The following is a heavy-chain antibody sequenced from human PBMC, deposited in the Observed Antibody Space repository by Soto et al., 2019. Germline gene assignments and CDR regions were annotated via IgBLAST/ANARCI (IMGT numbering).Heavy chain of an antibody. CDR2: TYYRSKWYN. D-gene: IGHD6-6*01. CDR1: GDSVSSNSAA. Sequence: SQTLSLTCVISGDSVSSNSAAWNWIRQSPSRGLEWLGRTYYRSKWYNDYAVSVKSRITINPDTSKNQFSLQLNSVTPEDTAVYYCARDQGSSSPYYYYYYMDVWGKGTTVTVSS. V-gene: IGHV6-1*01. J-gene: IGHJ6*03. CDR3: ARDQGSSSPYYYYYYMDV.